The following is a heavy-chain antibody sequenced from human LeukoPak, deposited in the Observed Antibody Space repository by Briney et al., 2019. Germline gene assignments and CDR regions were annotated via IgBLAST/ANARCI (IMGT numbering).Heavy chain of an antibody. D-gene: IGHD3-16*01. Sequence: GASVKVSCKASGYTFTAYYMHWLRQAPGQGLEWMGWINPNSGGTNYAQKFQGRVTMTRDTSISAAYMELSGLKSEDTAVYYCAREKGGTSYFDYWGQGTLVTVSS. J-gene: IGHJ4*02. CDR1: GYTFTAYY. CDR2: INPNSGGT. V-gene: IGHV1-2*02. CDR3: AREKGGTSYFDY.